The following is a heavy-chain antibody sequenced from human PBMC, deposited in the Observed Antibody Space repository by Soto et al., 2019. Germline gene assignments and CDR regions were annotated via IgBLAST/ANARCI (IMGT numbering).Heavy chain of an antibody. J-gene: IGHJ6*02. CDR2: INFFLGKT. V-gene: IGHV3-23*01. CDR3: ARGAVYGTDHYSRGMDV. D-gene: IGHD2-15*01. Sequence: GGSLRLSCASSGFNFSGYGISWVRQSPEKGLEWVASINFFLGKTYYADSVKGRSTISKDDAKDTVYLHLNSLRADDTAIYYCARGAVYGTDHYSRGMDVWGQGSPVTVSS. CDR1: GFNFSGYG.